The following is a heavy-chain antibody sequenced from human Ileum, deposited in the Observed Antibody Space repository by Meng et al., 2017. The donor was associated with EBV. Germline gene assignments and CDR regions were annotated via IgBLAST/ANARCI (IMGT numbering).Heavy chain of an antibody. CDR3: ARGAYFDY. Sequence: QLRGQVSGQGLVKPSGTLSLTCAVSGGSISSGGYSWHWLRQPPGKGPQWIGYIYYSGSAYYNPSLKSRVTLSVDRSTNQFSLNLSSVTAADTAVYYCARGAYFDYWGQGTLVTVSS. J-gene: IGHJ4*02. V-gene: IGHV4-30-2*01. CDR2: IYYSGSA. CDR1: GGSISSGGYS.